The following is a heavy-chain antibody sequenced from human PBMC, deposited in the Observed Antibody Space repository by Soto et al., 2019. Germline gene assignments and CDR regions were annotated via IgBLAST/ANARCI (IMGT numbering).Heavy chain of an antibody. CDR2: INHSGST. CDR1: GGSFSGYY. D-gene: IGHD6-19*01. V-gene: IGHV4-34*01. J-gene: IGHJ4*02. CDR3: ARGRVRIAVAGIYYFDY. Sequence: SETLSLTCAVYGGSFSGYYWSWIRQPPGKGLEWIGEINHSGSTNYNPSLKSRVTISVDTSKNQFSLKLSSVTAADTAVYYCARGRVRIAVAGIYYFDYWGQGTLVTVSS.